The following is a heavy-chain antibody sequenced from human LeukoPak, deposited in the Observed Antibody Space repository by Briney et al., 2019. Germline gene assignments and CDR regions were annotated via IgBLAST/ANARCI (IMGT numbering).Heavy chain of an antibody. CDR2: IYSGGST. V-gene: IGHV3-53*05. D-gene: IGHD6-13*01. Sequence: PGGSLRLSCAASGFTVSSNYMSWVRQAPGKGLEWVSVIYSGGSTYYADSVKGRFTIDRDNSKNTLYLQMNSLRAEDTAVYYCAKDPGVSSSWPYYFDYWGQGTLVTVSS. CDR1: GFTVSSNY. J-gene: IGHJ4*02. CDR3: AKDPGVSSSWPYYFDY.